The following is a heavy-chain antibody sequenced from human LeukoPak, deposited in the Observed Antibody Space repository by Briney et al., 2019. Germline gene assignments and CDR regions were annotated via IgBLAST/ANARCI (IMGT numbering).Heavy chain of an antibody. CDR1: GFTFSSYS. Sequence: GGSLRLSCAASGFTFSSYSMNWVRQAPGKGLEWVSSISSSSSYIYYADSVKGRFTISRDNAKNSLYLQMNSLRAEDTALYYCAKDPTYYYDSSGYHYFDYWGQGTLVTVSS. J-gene: IGHJ4*02. V-gene: IGHV3-21*04. CDR3: AKDPTYYYDSSGYHYFDY. D-gene: IGHD3-22*01. CDR2: ISSSSSYI.